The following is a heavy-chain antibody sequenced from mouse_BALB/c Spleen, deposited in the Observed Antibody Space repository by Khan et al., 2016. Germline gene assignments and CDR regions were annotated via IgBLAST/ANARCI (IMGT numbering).Heavy chain of an antibody. CDR3: ARLLRGYYCDY. D-gene: IGHD1-1*01. V-gene: IGHV1-80*01. Sequence: QVQLQQSGAELVRPGSSVKISCKASGYAFSSYWMNWVKQRPGQGLEWIGQIYPGDGDTNYNGKFKGKATLTVDKSSSTAYMQLSSLTSEDSWVYFCARLLRGYYCDYWGRGTTLTVSS. CDR1: GYAFSSYW. J-gene: IGHJ2*01. CDR2: IYPGDGDT.